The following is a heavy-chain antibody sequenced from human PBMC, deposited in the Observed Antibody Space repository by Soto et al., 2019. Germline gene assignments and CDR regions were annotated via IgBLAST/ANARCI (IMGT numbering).Heavy chain of an antibody. CDR2: ISYDGSNK. J-gene: IGHJ4*02. CDR3: AKDAGSSTDFDY. V-gene: IGHV3-30*18. CDR1: GFTFSSYG. D-gene: IGHD6-13*01. Sequence: QVQLVESGGGVVQPGRSLRLSCAASGFTFSSYGMHWVRQAPGKGLEWVAVISYDGSNKYYADSVKGRFTISRDNSKNTLYLQMNSLRAGDTAVYYCAKDAGSSTDFDYWGQGTLVTVSS.